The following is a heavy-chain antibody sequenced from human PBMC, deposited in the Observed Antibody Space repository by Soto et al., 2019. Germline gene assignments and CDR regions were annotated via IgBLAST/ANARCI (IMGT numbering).Heavy chain of an antibody. J-gene: IGHJ4*02. Sequence: GGSLRLSCTTSVFSFASFAVTWVRQAPGKGLEWVATISGSDGKTYYADSVKGRFSISRDTSRNTLYLQMNSLRADDTAIYYCAKWSYLDYWGQGTRVTVSS. CDR3: AKWSYLDY. CDR1: VFSFASFA. V-gene: IGHV3-23*01. D-gene: IGHD3-3*01. CDR2: ISGSDGKT.